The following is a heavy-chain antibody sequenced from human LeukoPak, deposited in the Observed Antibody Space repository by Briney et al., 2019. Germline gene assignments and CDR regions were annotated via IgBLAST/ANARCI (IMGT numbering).Heavy chain of an antibody. CDR3: ASTFPYCSEDNCAL. V-gene: IGHV3-48*04. CDR1: GFTFSSYS. J-gene: IGHJ1*01. D-gene: IGHD2-15*01. CDR2: ISSSSSTI. Sequence: GGSLRLSCAASGFTFSSYSMNWVRQAPGKGLEWVSYISSSSSTIYYADSVKGRFTISRDNAKNSLYLQMSNLRAEDTAVYYCASTFPYCSEDNCALGGQGTLVTVSS.